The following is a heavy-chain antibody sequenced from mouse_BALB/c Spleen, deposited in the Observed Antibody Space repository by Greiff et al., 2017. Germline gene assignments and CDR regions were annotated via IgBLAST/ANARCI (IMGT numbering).Heavy chain of an antibody. CDR1: GFNIKDYY. V-gene: IGHV14-4*02. Sequence: EVKLQESGAELVRSGASVKLSCTASGFNIKDYYMHWVKQRPEQGLEWIGWIDPENGDTEYAPKFQGKATMTADTSSNTAYLQLSSLTSEDTAVYYCNAYRYDAMDYWGQGTSVTVSS. CDR3: NAYRYDAMDY. D-gene: IGHD2-14*01. CDR2: IDPENGDT. J-gene: IGHJ4*01.